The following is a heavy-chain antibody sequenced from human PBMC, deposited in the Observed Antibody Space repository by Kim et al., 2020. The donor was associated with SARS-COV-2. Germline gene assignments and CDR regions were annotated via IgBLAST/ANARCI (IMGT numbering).Heavy chain of an antibody. CDR3: ARDSEDYGSGSYADY. Sequence: SVKVSCKASGGTFSSYAISWVRQAPGQGLEWMGGIIPIFGTANYAQKFQGRVTITADESTSTAYMELSSLRSEDTAVYYCARDSEDYGSGSYADYWGQGTLVTVSS. D-gene: IGHD3-10*01. CDR2: IIPIFGTA. V-gene: IGHV1-69*13. J-gene: IGHJ4*02. CDR1: GGTFSSYA.